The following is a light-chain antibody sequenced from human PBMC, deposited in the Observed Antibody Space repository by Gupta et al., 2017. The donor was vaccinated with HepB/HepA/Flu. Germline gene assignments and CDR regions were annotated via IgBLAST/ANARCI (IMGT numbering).Light chain of an antibody. CDR2: DAS. CDR3: QQYSSSVT. Sequence: EIVLTQSPGTLSLSPGERVTLSCRASQSVSSSYLAWYQQKPGQAPRLLIYDASSRATGIPDRFSGGGSGTDFTLSISRLEPEDFAVYYCQQYSSSVTFGHGTKVEIK. CDR1: QSVSSSY. J-gene: IGKJ3*01. V-gene: IGKV3-20*01.